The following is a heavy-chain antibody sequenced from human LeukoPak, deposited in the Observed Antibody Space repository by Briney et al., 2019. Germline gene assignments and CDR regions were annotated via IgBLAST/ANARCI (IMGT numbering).Heavy chain of an antibody. J-gene: IGHJ4*02. D-gene: IGHD6-13*01. CDR3: AKVANPGYSSSWSLNNYFDS. CDR2: IRYDGSNK. Sequence: GGSLRLSCAASGFTFSSYGMHWVRQAPGKGLEWVAFIRYDGSNKYYADSVKGRFTISRDNSKSTMYLQMNSLGGEDAAVYYCAKVANPGYSSSWSLNNYFDSWGQGTLVTVSS. V-gene: IGHV3-30*02. CDR1: GFTFSSYG.